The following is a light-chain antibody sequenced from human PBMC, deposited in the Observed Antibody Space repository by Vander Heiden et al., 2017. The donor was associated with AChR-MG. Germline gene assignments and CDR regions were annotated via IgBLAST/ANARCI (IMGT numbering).Light chain of an antibody. J-gene: IGLJ2*01. CDR2: EVS. V-gene: IGLV2-14*01. CDR3: SSYTGSSSLVV. Sequence: QSALTQPASVSGSPGQSITISCTGTSSDVGTYNYVSWYQQHPGKAPKLIIYEVSNRPSGVSYRFSGSKSGNTASLTISRLQAEDEADYYCSSYTGSSSLVVFGGGTNLTVL. CDR1: SSDVGTYNY.